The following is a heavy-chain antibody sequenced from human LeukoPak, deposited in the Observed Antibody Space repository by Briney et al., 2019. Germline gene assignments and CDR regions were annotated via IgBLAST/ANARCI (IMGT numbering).Heavy chain of an antibody. V-gene: IGHV4-59*08. D-gene: IGHD3-3*01. Sequence: PSETLSLTCTVSGGSISSYYWSWIRQPPGKGLEWIGYIYYSGSTNYNPSLKSRVTISVDTSKNQFSLKLSSVTAADTAVYYCARLRFWSGYYIDYWGQGTLVTVSS. J-gene: IGHJ4*02. CDR3: ARLRFWSGYYIDY. CDR1: GGSISSYY. CDR2: IYYSGST.